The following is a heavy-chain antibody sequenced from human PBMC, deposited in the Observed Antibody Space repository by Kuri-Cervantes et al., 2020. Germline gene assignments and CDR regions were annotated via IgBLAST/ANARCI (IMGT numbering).Heavy chain of an antibody. CDR3: ARDPPGVQPPVTVLDS. D-gene: IGHD1-14*01. V-gene: IGHV1-3*04. CDR2: INTGNGNT. Sequence: ASVKVSCKGSGYTFPNFAIHWVRQAPGQRLEWMGWINTGNGNTRYSQSFQGRLTFTRDTSATTAYMELSSLRSEDTAVFYCARDPPGVQPPVTVLDSWGQGTLVTVSS. J-gene: IGHJ4*02. CDR1: GYTFPNFA.